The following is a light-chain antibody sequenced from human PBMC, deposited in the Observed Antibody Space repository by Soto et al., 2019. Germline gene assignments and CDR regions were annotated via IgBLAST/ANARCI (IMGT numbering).Light chain of an antibody. J-gene: IGKJ2*01. CDR3: LQDYIYPYT. V-gene: IGKV1-6*01. CDR2: GTS. CDR1: QDIRND. Sequence: AIQMTQSPSSLSVSVGYRITITCRASQDIRNDLGWYQQKPGKAPKLLIYGTSNLQSGVPSRFSGSGSGTDFTLTISSLQPEDFATYYCLQDYIYPYTFGQGTKLEIK.